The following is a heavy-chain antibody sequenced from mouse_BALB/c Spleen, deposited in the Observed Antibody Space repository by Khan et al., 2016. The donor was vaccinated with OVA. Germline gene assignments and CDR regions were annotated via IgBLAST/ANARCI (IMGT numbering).Heavy chain of an antibody. Sequence: EVELVESGGDIVKPGGSLKLSCAASGFTFSTYGMSWVRQTPDKSLEWVATVSTGGHYTYYTDTVKGRFTISRDNAKNTLYLQMSSLRSEDTAMFYCARLAYYYDSEGFAYWGQVTLVTVSA. CDR1: GFTFSTYG. D-gene: IGHD1-1*01. J-gene: IGHJ3*01. V-gene: IGHV5-6*01. CDR3: ARLAYYYDSEGFAY. CDR2: VSTGGHYT.